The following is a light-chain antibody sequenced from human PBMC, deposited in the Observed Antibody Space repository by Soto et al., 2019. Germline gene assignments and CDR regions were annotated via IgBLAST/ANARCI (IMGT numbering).Light chain of an antibody. Sequence: DIVMTQSPLSLPVTPGEPASISCRSSQSLLHGNGYNYLDWYLQKPGQSPQLLIYLGSDRASGVPDRFSGSGSGTDCTLKISRVEAEDVGVYYCMQALQTPRTFGQGTKVEIK. V-gene: IGKV2-28*01. J-gene: IGKJ1*01. CDR2: LGS. CDR1: QSLLHGNGYNY. CDR3: MQALQTPRT.